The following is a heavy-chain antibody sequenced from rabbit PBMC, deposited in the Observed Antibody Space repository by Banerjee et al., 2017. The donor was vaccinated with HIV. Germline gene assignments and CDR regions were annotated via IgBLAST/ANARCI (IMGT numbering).Heavy chain of an antibody. Sequence: QLKESGGGLVQPGGSLKLSCKASGFDFSSCYMTWVRQAPGKGLEWIGYIDPVFGSTYYASWVNGRFTISSHNAQNTLYLQLNSLTAADTATYFCARDRGYVDWAFDLWGPGTLVTVS. CDR3: ARDRGYVDWAFDL. CDR1: GFDFSSCY. CDR2: IDPVFGST. J-gene: IGHJ4*01. D-gene: IGHD2-1*01. V-gene: IGHV1S7*01.